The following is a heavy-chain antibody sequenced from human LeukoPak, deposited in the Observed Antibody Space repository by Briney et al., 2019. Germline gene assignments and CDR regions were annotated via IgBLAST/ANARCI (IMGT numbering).Heavy chain of an antibody. CDR2: INPNSGGT. J-gene: IGHJ4*02. V-gene: IGHV1-2*02. Sequence: EASGKVSCKASGYTFTGYYMHWVRQAPGQGLEWMGWINPNSGGTNYAQKFQGRVTMSRDTSISTAYMELSRLRSDDTAVYYCARQSGDYYGSGSYYNDFDYWGQGTLVTVSS. CDR1: GYTFTGYY. D-gene: IGHD3-10*01. CDR3: ARQSGDYYGSGSYYNDFDY.